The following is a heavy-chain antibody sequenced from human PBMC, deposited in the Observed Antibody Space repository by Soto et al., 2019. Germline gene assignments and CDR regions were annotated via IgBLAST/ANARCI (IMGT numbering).Heavy chain of an antibody. CDR2: ISAYNGNT. J-gene: IGHJ6*02. V-gene: IGHV1-18*04. Sequence: ASVKVSCKASGYTFTSYGISWVRQAPGQGLEWMGWISAYNGNTNYAQKLQGRVTMTTDTSTSTAYMELRSLRSDDTAVYYCARDSRKGDYYYGMDVWGQGXTVTVYS. CDR3: ARDSRKGDYYYGMDV. CDR1: GYTFTSYG.